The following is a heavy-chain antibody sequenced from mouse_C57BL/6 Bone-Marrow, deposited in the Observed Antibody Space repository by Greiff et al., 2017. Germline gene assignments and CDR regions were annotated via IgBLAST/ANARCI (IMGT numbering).Heavy chain of an antibody. J-gene: IGHJ2*01. CDR1: GYTFTSYW. Sequence: EVQVVESGTVLARPGASVKMSCKTSGYTFTSYWMHWVKQRPGQGLEWIGAIYPGNSDTSYNQKFKGKAKLTAVTSASTAYMELSSLTNEDSAVYYCTELASHFDYWGQGTTRTVSS. CDR2: IYPGNSDT. CDR3: TELASHFDY. D-gene: IGHD4-1*01. V-gene: IGHV1-5*01.